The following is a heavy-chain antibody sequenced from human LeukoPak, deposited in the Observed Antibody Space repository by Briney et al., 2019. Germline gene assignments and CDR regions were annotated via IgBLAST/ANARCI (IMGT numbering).Heavy chain of an antibody. D-gene: IGHD5-18*01. CDR3: ARSGAQSYGVEY. Sequence: GGSLRLSCAASGFTFNTYNMNWVRQAPGKGLEWVSSISSSSSYIYYADSVKGRLIISRDNAKNSLYLQMSGLRAEDTAMYYCARSGAQSYGVEYWGRGTLVTVSS. V-gene: IGHV3-21*01. CDR2: ISSSSSYI. CDR1: GFTFNTYN. J-gene: IGHJ4*02.